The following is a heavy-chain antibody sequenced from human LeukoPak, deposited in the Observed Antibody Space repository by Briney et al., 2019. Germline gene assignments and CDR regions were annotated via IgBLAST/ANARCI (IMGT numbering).Heavy chain of an antibody. CDR2: IYHSGST. CDR1: GGSISSSNW. V-gene: IGHV4-4*02. D-gene: IGHD2-2*01. J-gene: IGHJ4*02. CDR3: ARDTIVVVPAARDY. Sequence: SETLSLTCAVSGGSISSSNWWSCVRQPPGKGLVWIGEIYHSGSTNYNPSLKSRVTISVDKSKNQFSLKLRYVPAADTAVYYCARDTIVVVPAARDYWGQGTLVTVSS.